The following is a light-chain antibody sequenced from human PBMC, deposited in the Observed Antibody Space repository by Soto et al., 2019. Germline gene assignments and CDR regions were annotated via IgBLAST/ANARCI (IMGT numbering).Light chain of an antibody. CDR3: RLSNEWPLT. Sequence: EIVMTQSPATLSVSPGERATLSCRASQSVSNNLAWYQQKPGQAPRLLIYHASTGATGIPARFSGSGSGKEITITIDSVQSDDFAVYYCRLSNEWPLTFGGGTKVEIK. V-gene: IGKV3-15*01. CDR2: HAS. CDR1: QSVSNN. J-gene: IGKJ4*01.